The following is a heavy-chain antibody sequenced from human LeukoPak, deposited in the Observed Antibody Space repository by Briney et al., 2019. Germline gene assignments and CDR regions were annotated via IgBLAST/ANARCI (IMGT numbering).Heavy chain of an antibody. V-gene: IGHV4-34*01. CDR1: GGSFSGYY. CDR3: EETAYDILTGYYPYYFDY. Sequence: PSETLSLTCAVYGGSFSGYYWSWIRQPPGKGLEWIGEINHSGSTNYNPSLKSRVTISVDTSKNQFSLKLSSVTAADTAVFYWEETAYDILTGYYPYYFDYWGQGTLVTVSS. D-gene: IGHD3-9*01. J-gene: IGHJ4*02. CDR2: INHSGST.